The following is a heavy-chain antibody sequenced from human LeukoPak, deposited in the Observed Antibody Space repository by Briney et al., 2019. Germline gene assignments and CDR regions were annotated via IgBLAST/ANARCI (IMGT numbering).Heavy chain of an antibody. D-gene: IGHD3-10*01. J-gene: IGHJ4*02. CDR3: ARDLWFGELSD. CDR1: GGSISSYY. CDR2: IYYSGST. Sequence: PSETLSLTCTVSGGSISSYYWSWIRQPPGKGLEWIGYIYYSGSTNYNPSLKSRVTISVDTSKNQFSLKLSSVTAADTAVYYCARDLWFGELSDWGQGTLVTVSS. V-gene: IGHV4-59*01.